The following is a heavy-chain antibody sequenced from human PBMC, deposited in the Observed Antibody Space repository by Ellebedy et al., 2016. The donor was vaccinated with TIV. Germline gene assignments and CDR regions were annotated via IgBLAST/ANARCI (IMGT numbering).Heavy chain of an antibody. CDR3: AREEGFGGAWFDP. J-gene: IGHJ5*02. Sequence: MPSETLSLTCTVSGGSISNYFWSWFRQPPGKGLEWIAYIHYSGSTNQNPSLKSRVTISVDTSKNHVSLNLSSVTAADTAVYYCAREEGFGGAWFDPWGQGTLVIVSS. CDR2: IHYSGST. V-gene: IGHV4-59*01. CDR1: GGSISNYF. D-gene: IGHD3-10*01.